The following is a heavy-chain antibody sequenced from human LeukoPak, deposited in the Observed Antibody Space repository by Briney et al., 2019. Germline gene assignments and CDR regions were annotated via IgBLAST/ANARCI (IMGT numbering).Heavy chain of an antibody. Sequence: GGSLRLSCAASGFTFSSYGMRWVRQAPGKGLEWVAVIWYDGSNKYYADSVKGRFTISRDNSKNTLYLQMISLRAEDTAVYYCAKDTRRIVVVPAADYWGQGTLVTVSS. CDR3: AKDTRRIVVVPAADY. D-gene: IGHD2-2*01. CDR1: GFTFSSYG. CDR2: IWYDGSNK. V-gene: IGHV3-33*06. J-gene: IGHJ4*02.